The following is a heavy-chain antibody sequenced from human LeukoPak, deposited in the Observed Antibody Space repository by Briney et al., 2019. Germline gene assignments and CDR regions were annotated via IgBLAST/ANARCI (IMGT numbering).Heavy chain of an antibody. CDR2: ISSSSSYI. CDR3: ARDNPGRLNAFDI. D-gene: IGHD1-14*01. Sequence: GGSLRLSYAASGFTFSSYSMNWVRQAPGKGLEWVSSISSSSSYIYYADSVKGRFTISRDNAKNSLYLQMNSLRAEDTAVYYCARDNPGRLNAFDIWGQGTMVTVSS. J-gene: IGHJ3*02. CDR1: GFTFSSYS. V-gene: IGHV3-21*01.